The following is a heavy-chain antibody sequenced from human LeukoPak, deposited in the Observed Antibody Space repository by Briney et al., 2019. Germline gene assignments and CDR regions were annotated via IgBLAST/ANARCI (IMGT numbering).Heavy chain of an antibody. CDR3: ARAIRGSKIASRYYIYYMDI. Sequence: SVKVSCKASGGTFSSYAISWVRQAPGQGLEWMGGIIPIFGTANYAQNFQGRVTITADKSTNTAYMELSSLRSEDTAVYYCARAIRGSKIASRYYIYYMDIWGKGTTVTVSS. V-gene: IGHV1-69*06. J-gene: IGHJ6*03. CDR1: GGTFSSYA. CDR2: IIPIFGTA. D-gene: IGHD3-10*01.